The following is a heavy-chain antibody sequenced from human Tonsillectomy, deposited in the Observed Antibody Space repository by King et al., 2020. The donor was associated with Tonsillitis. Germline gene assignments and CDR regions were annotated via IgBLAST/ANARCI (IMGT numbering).Heavy chain of an antibody. CDR1: GYTFTTYD. Sequence: QLVQSGAEVKKPGASVKVSCKASGYTFTTYDINWVRQASGQGLEWMGWMNPNSGNTGYAQKFQGRVTMTRNTSISTAYMELSSLRSEDTAVYYCARSVGGEWLRPQATWGQGTLVTVSS. CDR3: ARSVGGEWLRPQAT. V-gene: IGHV1-8*01. CDR2: MNPNSGNT. J-gene: IGHJ4*02. D-gene: IGHD5-12*01.